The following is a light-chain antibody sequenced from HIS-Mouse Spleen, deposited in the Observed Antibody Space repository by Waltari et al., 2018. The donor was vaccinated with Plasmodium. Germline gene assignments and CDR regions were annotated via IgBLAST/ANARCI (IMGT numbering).Light chain of an antibody. CDR1: HSVSSN. V-gene: IGKV3-15*01. Sequence: EIVMTQSPATLSVSPGERATISCRASHSVSSNLAWYQQKPGQAPRLLIYGASTRATGIPARFSGSGSGTEFTLTISSMQSEDFAVYYCQQYNNWPTFGQGTRLEIK. CDR2: GAS. J-gene: IGKJ5*01. CDR3: QQYNNWPT.